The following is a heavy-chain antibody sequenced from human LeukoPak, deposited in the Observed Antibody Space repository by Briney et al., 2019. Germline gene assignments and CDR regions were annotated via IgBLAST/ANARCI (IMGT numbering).Heavy chain of an antibody. D-gene: IGHD5-12*01. CDR2: ISGSSSYI. CDR3: ASDAPTVGTLDY. V-gene: IGHV3-21*01. CDR1: GFTFSSYS. J-gene: IGHJ4*02. Sequence: PGGSLRLSCAASGFTFSSYSMNWVRQAPGKGLEWVSSISGSSSYIYYADSVKGRFTISRDNAKNSLCLQMNSLRAEDTAVYYCASDAPTVGTLDYWGQGTLVTVSS.